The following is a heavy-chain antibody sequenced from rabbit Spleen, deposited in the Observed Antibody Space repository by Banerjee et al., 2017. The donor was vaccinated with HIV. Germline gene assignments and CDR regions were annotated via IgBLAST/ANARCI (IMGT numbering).Heavy chain of an antibody. CDR2: INTGSGST. D-gene: IGHD1-1*01. Sequence: QEQLVESGGGLVQPEGSLTLTCTASEIDFSSYYYMCWVRQAPGKGLEWIGCINTGSGSTYYASWAKGRFTGSKASSTTLTLQMTSLTAADTATYFCARADSGYYWGLGLWGPGTLVTVS. CDR3: ARADSGYYWGLGL. CDR1: EIDFSSYYY. V-gene: IGHV1S45*01. J-gene: IGHJ4*01.